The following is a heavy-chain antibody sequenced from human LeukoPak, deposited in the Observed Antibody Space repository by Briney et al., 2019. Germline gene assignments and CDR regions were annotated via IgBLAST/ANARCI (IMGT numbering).Heavy chain of an antibody. V-gene: IGHV3-15*01. D-gene: IGHD4-17*01. J-gene: IGHJ4*02. Sequence: PAGSLRLSCAASGFPFTNTWMTWVRQAPGKGLEWVGRIKSETGGGTTDYPAPVKGRFSISRDDSKNTLYLQMNGLKTEDTAVYYCATVTWTTVIEYWGQGTLVTVST. CDR2: IKSETGGGTT. CDR1: GFPFTNTW. CDR3: ATVTWTTVIEY.